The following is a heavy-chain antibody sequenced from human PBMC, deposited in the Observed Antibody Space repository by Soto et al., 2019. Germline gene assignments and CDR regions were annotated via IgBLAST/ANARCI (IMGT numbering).Heavy chain of an antibody. D-gene: IGHD3-10*01. Sequence: ASVKVSCKVSGYTLTELSMHWVRQAPGKGLEWMGGFDPEDGETIYAQKFQGRVTMTEDTSTDTAYMELSSLRSEDTAVHYCATGPYGSGSYYKINWLDPWGQGTLVTVSS. CDR2: FDPEDGET. V-gene: IGHV1-24*01. CDR3: ATGPYGSGSYYKINWLDP. CDR1: GYTLTELS. J-gene: IGHJ5*02.